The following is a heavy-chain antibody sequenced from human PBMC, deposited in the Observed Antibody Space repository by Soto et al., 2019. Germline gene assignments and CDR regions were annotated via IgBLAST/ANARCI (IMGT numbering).Heavy chain of an antibody. D-gene: IGHD4-17*01. CDR1: GFTFSSYG. CDR3: AQRTDFGACDY. J-gene: IGHJ4*02. CDR2: ISYDGSNK. Sequence: GGSLRLSCAASGFTFSSYGMHWVRQAPGKGLEWVAVISYDGSNKYYADSVKGRFTISRDNSKNTLYLQMNSLRAEDTAVYYCAQRTDFGACDYWGQGTLVTVSS. V-gene: IGHV3-30*18.